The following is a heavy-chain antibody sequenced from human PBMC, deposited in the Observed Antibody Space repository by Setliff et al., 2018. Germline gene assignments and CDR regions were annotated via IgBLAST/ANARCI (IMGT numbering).Heavy chain of an antibody. CDR2: TIPMFGST. CDR1: GGTFSSYG. CDR3: AREGVDTRSSTDYRYYMDV. Sequence: GASVKVSCKASGGTFSSYGISRVRQAPGQGLEWMGGTIPMFGSTKYAQKFQERVTIIKDESTSTAYMEVSSLRTEDTAVYYCAREGVDTRSSTDYRYYMDVWGKGTTVTVSS. J-gene: IGHJ6*03. D-gene: IGHD5-18*01. V-gene: IGHV1-69*05.